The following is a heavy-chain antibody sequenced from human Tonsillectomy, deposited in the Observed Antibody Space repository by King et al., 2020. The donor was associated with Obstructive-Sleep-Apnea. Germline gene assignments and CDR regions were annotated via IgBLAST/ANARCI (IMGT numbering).Heavy chain of an antibody. CDR3: AKDKTTITSWAFDF. CDR2: IVPVLRIP. Sequence: QVQLVQSEAEIQKPGSSVKVSCKASGYTFSTNGVSWIRRAPGHGLEWLGGIVPVLRIPNYAQKFRGRVTITADQSTSTTYLELSSLRSDDTAVYYCAKDKTTITSWAFDFWGPGTTVTVSS. J-gene: IGHJ3*01. D-gene: IGHD5-12*01. V-gene: IGHV1-69*04. CDR1: GYTFSTNG.